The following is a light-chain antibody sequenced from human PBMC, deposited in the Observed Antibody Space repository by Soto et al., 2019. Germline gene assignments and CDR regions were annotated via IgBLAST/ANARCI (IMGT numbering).Light chain of an antibody. CDR3: QEYNSNSPT. CDR2: DAS. CDR1: QSISTW. Sequence: IQMTQSPYTLSASVGDRVTITCRASQSISTWLAWYQQKPGKAPRLLIFDASSLESGVPSRFSGSGSGTEFTLTISSLQPDDFASYYCQEYNSNSPTFGLGTKVDIK. J-gene: IGKJ1*01. V-gene: IGKV1-5*01.